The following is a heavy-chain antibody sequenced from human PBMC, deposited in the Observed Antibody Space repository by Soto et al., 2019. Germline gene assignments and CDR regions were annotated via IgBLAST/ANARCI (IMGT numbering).Heavy chain of an antibody. V-gene: IGHV3-33*01. CDR2: IWNDGSNK. Sequence: QVQLVESGGGVVQPGRSLRLSCAASGFTFSSYGMHWVRQAPGKGLEWVAVIWNDGSNKYYADSVKGRFTISRDNSKNTLCLQMNSLRAEDTAVYYCASEYCSGGSCYYYGMDVWGQGTTVTVSS. D-gene: IGHD2-15*01. J-gene: IGHJ6*02. CDR3: ASEYCSGGSCYYYGMDV. CDR1: GFTFSSYG.